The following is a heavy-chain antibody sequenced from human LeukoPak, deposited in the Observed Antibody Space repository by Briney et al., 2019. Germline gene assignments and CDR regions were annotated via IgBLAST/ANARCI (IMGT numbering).Heavy chain of an antibody. D-gene: IGHD3-22*01. CDR2: ISSSSSYI. V-gene: IGHV3-21*01. CDR1: GFTFSSYS. J-gene: IGHJ4*02. CDR3: ARGDSSGYLFDY. Sequence: GGSLRLSCAASGFTFSSYSMNWVRQAPGKGLEWVSSISSSSSYIYYADSVKGRFTISRDNAKNSLYLQMNSLRAEDTAVYYCARGDSSGYLFDYWGQGTLVTVSS.